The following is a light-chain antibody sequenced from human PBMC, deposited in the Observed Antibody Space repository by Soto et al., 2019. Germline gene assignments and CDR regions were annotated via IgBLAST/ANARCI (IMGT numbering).Light chain of an antibody. CDR3: QQGYDIPLT. CDR2: TAS. CDR1: QTINNY. V-gene: IGKV1-39*01. Sequence: DIKMTQSPSSLSASVGDRVSITCRASQTINNYLNWFQQKPGEAPNLLIYTASTLQSGVPSRFSGSGSGTDFTLTISNLQPEDFATYYCQQGYDIPLTFGQGTRLDI. J-gene: IGKJ5*01.